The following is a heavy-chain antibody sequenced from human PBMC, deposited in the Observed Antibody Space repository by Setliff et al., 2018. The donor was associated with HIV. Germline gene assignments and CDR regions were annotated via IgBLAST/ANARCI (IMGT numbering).Heavy chain of an antibody. V-gene: IGHV4-34*01. J-gene: IGHJ5*02. Sequence: ASETLSLTCAVYGGSFSGYYWSWIRQPPGKGLEWIGEINHSGSTNYNPSLKSRVTISVDTSKNQFSLKLSSVTAADTAVYYCARQFMVRGVIITDWFDPWGQGTLVTVSS. CDR3: ARQFMVRGVIITDWFDP. CDR1: GGSFSGYY. D-gene: IGHD3-10*01. CDR2: INHSGST.